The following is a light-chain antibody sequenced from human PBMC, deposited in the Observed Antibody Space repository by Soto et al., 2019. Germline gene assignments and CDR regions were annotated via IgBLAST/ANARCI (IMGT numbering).Light chain of an antibody. CDR1: SSDVGGYNY. CDR2: EVS. J-gene: IGLJ2*01. CDR3: SSYTSSNTVV. Sequence: QSALTQPASVSGSPGQSVTISCTGTSSDVGGYNYVSWYQHYSGKAPKLMIYEVSSRPSGVSNRFSGSKSGNTASLTISGLQAEDEADYYCSSYTSSNTVVFGGGTQLTVL. V-gene: IGLV2-14*01.